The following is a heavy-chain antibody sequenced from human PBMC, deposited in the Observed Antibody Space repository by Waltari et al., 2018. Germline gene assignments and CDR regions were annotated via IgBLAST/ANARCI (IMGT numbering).Heavy chain of an antibody. CDR2: ISSRGTSI. CDR3: ARAAITGTGFDF. J-gene: IGHJ4*02. CDR1: GFTFTTYE. V-gene: IGHV3-48*03. D-gene: IGHD1-20*01. Sequence: EMQLVESGGGLVQPGGSLRLSCAASGFTFTTYEMNWVRQAPGKWLEWIAYISSRGTSIYYADSVKGRFTISRDNAQDSLYLQMNSLRAEDTAVYYCARAAITGTGFDFWGQGSLVTVSS.